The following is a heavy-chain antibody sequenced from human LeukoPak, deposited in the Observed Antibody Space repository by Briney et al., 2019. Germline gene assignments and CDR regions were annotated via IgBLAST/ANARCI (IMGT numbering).Heavy chain of an antibody. CDR3: ARDWGAFDI. Sequence: QSGGSLRLSCAASGFTFSSYAMHWVRQAPGKGLEWVAVISYDGSNKYYADSVKGRFTISRDNSKNTLYLQMNSLRAEDTAVYYCARDWGAFDIWGQGTMVTVSS. CDR2: ISYDGSNK. J-gene: IGHJ3*02. D-gene: IGHD3-16*01. CDR1: GFTFSSYA. V-gene: IGHV3-30-3*01.